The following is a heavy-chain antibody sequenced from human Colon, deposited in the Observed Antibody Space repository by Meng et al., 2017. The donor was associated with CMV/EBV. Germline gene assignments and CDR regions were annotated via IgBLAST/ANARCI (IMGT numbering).Heavy chain of an antibody. D-gene: IGHD3-16*01. CDR2: IDPADSDA. V-gene: IGHV5-51*01. CDR1: GYTFTNYW. J-gene: IGHJ4*02. Sequence: GESLKISCKGFGYTFTNYWIIWVRQTPAKGLEWVGMIDPADSDARYSPTFQGQVAMSVDKSISTAYLQWSSLKASDTATYYCARRGHSYVDYWGQGTLVTVSS. CDR3: ARRGHSYVDY.